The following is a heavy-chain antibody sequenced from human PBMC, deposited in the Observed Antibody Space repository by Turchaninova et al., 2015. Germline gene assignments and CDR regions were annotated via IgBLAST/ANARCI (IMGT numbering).Heavy chain of an antibody. V-gene: IGHV3-15*01. CDR1: GFSFSNAW. Sequence: EVQLVESGGGLVKPGGSLRLSCAASGFSFSNAWMSWVRQAPGKGLGWVGRITSKIDGGTEDYAAPVKGRFMISRDDSKNTLYLKMNSLKIEDTAVYYCWAPGIAVPGYYYYMDVWGKGTTVTVSS. CDR2: ITSKIDGGTE. D-gene: IGHD6-19*01. J-gene: IGHJ6*03. CDR3: WAPGIAVPGYYYYMDV.